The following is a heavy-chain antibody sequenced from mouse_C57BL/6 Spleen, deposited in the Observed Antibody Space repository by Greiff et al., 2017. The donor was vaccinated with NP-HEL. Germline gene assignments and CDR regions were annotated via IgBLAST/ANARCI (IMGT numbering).Heavy chain of an antibody. CDR2: IHPNSGST. D-gene: IGHD2-3*01. Sequence: QVQLQQPGAELVKPGASVKLSCKASGYTFTSYWMHWVKQRPGQGLEWIGMIHPNSGSTNYNEKFKSKATLTVDKSSSTAYMQLSSLTSEDSAVYYWARGDDGYYVSLAYWGQGTLVTVSA. CDR1: GYTFTSYW. V-gene: IGHV1-64*01. CDR3: ARGDDGYYVSLAY. J-gene: IGHJ3*01.